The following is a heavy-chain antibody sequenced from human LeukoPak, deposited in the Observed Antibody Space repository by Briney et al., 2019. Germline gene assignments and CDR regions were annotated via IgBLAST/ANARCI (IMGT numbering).Heavy chain of an antibody. CDR3: AKVLFYCSSTSCHDAFDI. V-gene: IGHV3-23*01. CDR1: GFTFSSYA. CDR2: ISGSGGST. Sequence: PGGSLRLSCAASGFTFSSYAMSWVRQAPWKRLEWVSAISGSGGSTYYADSVKGRFTISRDNSKNTLYLQMNSLRAEDTAVYYCAKVLFYCSSTSCHDAFDIWGQGTMVTVSS. J-gene: IGHJ3*02. D-gene: IGHD2-2*01.